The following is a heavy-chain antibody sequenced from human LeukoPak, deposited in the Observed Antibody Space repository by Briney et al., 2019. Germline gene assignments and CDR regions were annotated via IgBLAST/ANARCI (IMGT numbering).Heavy chain of an antibody. Sequence: GESLKISCKGSGYSFSNYWVAWMRQMPGKGLQWMGIIYPGDSDARYSPSFRGQVTISADKSINTVFLQWSSLKASDSAMYYCARLGPTVPIYYFDNWGQGTLVTVCS. D-gene: IGHD4-17*01. J-gene: IGHJ4*02. V-gene: IGHV5-51*01. CDR3: ARLGPTVPIYYFDN. CDR2: IYPGDSDA. CDR1: GYSFSNYW.